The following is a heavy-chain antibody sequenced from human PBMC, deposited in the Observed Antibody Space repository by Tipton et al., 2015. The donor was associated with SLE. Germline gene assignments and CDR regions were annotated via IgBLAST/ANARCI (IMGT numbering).Heavy chain of an antibody. Sequence: TLFLTCTVSGGSISSHYWSWIRQPPGKGLEWIGYIYYSGSTNYNPSLKSRVTISVDTSKNQFSLKLSSVTAADTAVYYCARDLALYDSSGYFDYWGQGTLVTVSS. CDR3: ARDLALYDSSGYFDY. V-gene: IGHV4-59*11. D-gene: IGHD3-22*01. CDR2: IYYSGST. CDR1: GGSISSHY. J-gene: IGHJ4*02.